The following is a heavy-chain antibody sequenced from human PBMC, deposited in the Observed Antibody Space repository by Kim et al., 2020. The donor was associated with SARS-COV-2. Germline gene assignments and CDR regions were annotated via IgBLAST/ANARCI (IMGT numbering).Heavy chain of an antibody. Sequence: GGSLRLSCAASGFSFNTYAMHWVRQAPGKGLEYVSAISTDGGSTYYANSVKGRFTISRDNSKSTLYLQMGSLRAEDMAVYYCARVPRNSVVYFDLWGRGT. V-gene: IGHV3-64*01. CDR3: ARVPRNSVVYFDL. CDR1: GFSFNTYA. D-gene: IGHD4-4*01. J-gene: IGHJ2*01. CDR2: ISTDGGST.